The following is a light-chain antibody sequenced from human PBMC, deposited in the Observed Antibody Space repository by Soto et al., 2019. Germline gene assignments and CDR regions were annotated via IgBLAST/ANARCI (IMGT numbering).Light chain of an antibody. CDR2: NVS. J-gene: IGKJ1*01. CDR1: RSLVYSDGNIY. CDR3: MHSIAWTWT. V-gene: IGKV2-30*01. Sequence: DAVLTQSPLSLSVTLGQAVSISCRSSRSLVYSDGNIYLHWFQQRPGQSPRRLIDNVSKRDSGVPDIFTGSGSATYFTLESSRVEAEDVGMYYCMHSIAWTWTFGQGTKVAIK.